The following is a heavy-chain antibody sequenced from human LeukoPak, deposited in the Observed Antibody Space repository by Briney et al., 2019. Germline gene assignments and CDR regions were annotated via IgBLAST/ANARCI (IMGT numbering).Heavy chain of an antibody. Sequence: GGSLRLSCAASGFTFSSYGMHWVRQAPGKGLEWVALISYDGSNEYYADSVKGRFTISRDNSKNTLYLQMNSLRAEDTAVYYCARDRSYGDRAPFDYWGQGTLVTVSS. D-gene: IGHD4-17*01. CDR2: ISYDGSNE. J-gene: IGHJ4*02. CDR3: ARDRSYGDRAPFDY. V-gene: IGHV3-30*03. CDR1: GFTFSSYG.